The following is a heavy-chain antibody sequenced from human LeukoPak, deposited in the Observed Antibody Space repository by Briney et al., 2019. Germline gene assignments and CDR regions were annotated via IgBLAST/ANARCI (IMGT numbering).Heavy chain of an antibody. J-gene: IGHJ4*02. CDR2: INHSGST. CDR1: GYSISSGYY. Sequence: SETLSLTCSVSGYSISSGYYWGWIRQPPGKGLEWIGEINHSGSTNYNPSLKSRVTISVDTSKNQFSLKLSSVTAADTAVYYCARRGSGWYVYYFDYWGQGTLVTVSS. CDR3: ARRGSGWYVYYFDY. V-gene: IGHV4-38-2*01. D-gene: IGHD6-19*01.